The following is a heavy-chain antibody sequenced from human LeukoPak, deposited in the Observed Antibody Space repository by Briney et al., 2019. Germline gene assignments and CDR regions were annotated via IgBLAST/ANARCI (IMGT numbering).Heavy chain of an antibody. Sequence: SQTLSLTCTVSGGSISSGGYYWSWIRQPPGKGLEWIGYIYHSGSTYYNPSLKSRVTISVDRSKNQFSLKLSSVTAADTAVYYCARRNFKPGIAVAGGEDYFDYWGQGTLVTVSS. CDR3: ARRNFKPGIAVAGGEDYFDY. CDR2: IYHSGST. J-gene: IGHJ4*02. V-gene: IGHV4-30-2*01. CDR1: GGSISSGGYY. D-gene: IGHD6-19*01.